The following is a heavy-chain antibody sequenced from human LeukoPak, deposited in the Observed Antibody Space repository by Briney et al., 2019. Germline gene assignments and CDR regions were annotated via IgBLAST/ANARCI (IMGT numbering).Heavy chain of an antibody. Sequence: PGGPLRLSCVASGFPFSTYGMHWVRQAPGKGLEWVALISYDGGNQYYRDSVKGRFTISRDNGENSVYLQMHSLRIEDTAIYYCANAHYWGQGTLVIVSS. J-gene: IGHJ4*02. CDR2: ISYDGGNQ. CDR1: GFPFSTYG. CDR3: ANAHY. V-gene: IGHV3-30*18.